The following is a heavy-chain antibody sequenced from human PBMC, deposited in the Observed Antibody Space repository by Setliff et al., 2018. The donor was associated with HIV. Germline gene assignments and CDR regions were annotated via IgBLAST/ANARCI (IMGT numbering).Heavy chain of an antibody. CDR3: AQARLQGIVTAVGPRDNCLGP. CDR1: GYSFLNYG. J-gene: IGHJ5*02. D-gene: IGHD1-26*01. CDR2: INAYNGNT. Sequence: GASVKVSCKDSGYSFLNYGISWVRQAPGQGLEGMGWINAYNGNTDYAPRLLGRVTMTTDTSTSTAYMELRSLSSDDTAGYYCAQARLQGIVTAVGPRDNCLGPWGQGTRVTVSS. V-gene: IGHV1-18*01.